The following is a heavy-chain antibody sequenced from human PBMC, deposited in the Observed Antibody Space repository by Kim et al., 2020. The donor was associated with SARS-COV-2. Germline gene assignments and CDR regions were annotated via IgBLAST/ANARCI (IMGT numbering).Heavy chain of an antibody. D-gene: IGHD1-26*01. V-gene: IGHV3-23*01. CDR1: GFTFSNYA. CDR3: ARDPLALREPSPNNWFDP. Sequence: GGSLRLSCAASGFTFSNYAMSWVRQAPGRGLEWISTISGSSGRTYYADAVKGRFTISRDNSMGTLFLQMTSLRAADTAVYYCARDPLALREPSPNNWFDPWGQGTLVTVSS. J-gene: IGHJ5*02. CDR2: ISGSSGRT.